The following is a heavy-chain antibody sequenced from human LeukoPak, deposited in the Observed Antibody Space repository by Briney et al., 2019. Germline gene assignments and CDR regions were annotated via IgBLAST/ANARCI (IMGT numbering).Heavy chain of an antibody. V-gene: IGHV3-23*01. Sequence: GGSLRLSCAASGFTFSSYAMSWVRQAPGKGLEWVSAISGSGGSTYYADSVKGRFTISRDNSKNTLYLQMNSLRAEDTAVYYRAKRLGRRVNFDYWGQGTLVTVSS. J-gene: IGHJ4*02. CDR3: AKRLGRRVNFDY. D-gene: IGHD6-25*01. CDR1: GFTFSSYA. CDR2: ISGSGGST.